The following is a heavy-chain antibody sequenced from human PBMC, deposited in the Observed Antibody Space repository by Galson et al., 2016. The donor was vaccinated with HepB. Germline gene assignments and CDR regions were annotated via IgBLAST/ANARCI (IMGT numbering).Heavy chain of an antibody. J-gene: IGHJ6*02. CDR2: ISDGGSIR. CDR3: ARDPGFRNGMDV. V-gene: IGHV3-11*01. Sequence: SLRLSCAASKFTFSDYYMSWIRQAPGKGLEWIAYISDGGSIRDYADSVKGRFTISRDTSKNTVFLQMNSLRGEDTAVYYCARDPGFRNGMDVWGQGTTVTVS. CDR1: KFTFSDYY.